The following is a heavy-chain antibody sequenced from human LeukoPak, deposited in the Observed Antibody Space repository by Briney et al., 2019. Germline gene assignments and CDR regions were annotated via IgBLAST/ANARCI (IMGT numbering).Heavy chain of an antibody. Sequence: PGGSLRLSCTASGVTFSGYSMNWIRQAPGKGLEWVSSFGTRSTSIYHAGSVKGRFAISRDNAKNSLYLQMNSLRAEDTAVYYCAREASEGFDFWGQGTLVTVSS. J-gene: IGHJ4*02. D-gene: IGHD5-12*01. CDR3: AREASEGFDF. CDR2: FGTRSTSI. CDR1: GVTFSGYS. V-gene: IGHV3-21*01.